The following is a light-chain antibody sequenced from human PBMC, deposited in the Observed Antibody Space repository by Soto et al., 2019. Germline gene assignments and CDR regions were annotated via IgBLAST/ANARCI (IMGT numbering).Light chain of an antibody. J-gene: IGKJ2*01. V-gene: IGKV1-5*01. Sequence: MTQSPSTLSASVGDRVTITCRASQSISSWLAWYQQKPGKAPKLLIYGASSLESGVPSRFSGSGSVTEFTLTIDSLQPDDFATYYCQQYSSSSPTFGQGTKLEIK. CDR3: QQYSSSSPT. CDR2: GAS. CDR1: QSISSW.